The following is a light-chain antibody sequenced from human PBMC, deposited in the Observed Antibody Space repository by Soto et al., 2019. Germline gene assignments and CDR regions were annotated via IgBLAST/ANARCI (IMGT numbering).Light chain of an antibody. Sequence: QSALTQPASVSGSPGQSITISCTGTSSDVGGYNYVSWYQQHPGKAPKLMTYEVSNRPSGVSNRFSGSKSGNTASLTISGLQAEGEADYYCSSYTSSSTRVFGGGTKLTVL. CDR1: SSDVGGYNY. CDR2: EVS. J-gene: IGLJ3*02. CDR3: SSYTSSSTRV. V-gene: IGLV2-14*01.